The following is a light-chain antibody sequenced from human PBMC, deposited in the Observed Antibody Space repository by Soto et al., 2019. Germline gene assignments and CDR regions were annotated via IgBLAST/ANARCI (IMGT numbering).Light chain of an antibody. CDR3: LQNNTYPST. CDR1: QGIRNY. CDR2: VAS. V-gene: IGKV1-17*01. Sequence: IQMTQSPSSLSASVGDTVTVTCRASQGIRNYLNWFQQKPGKAPKRLISVASTLQSGVPSRFSGSGSGTEFTHTISSLQPEDSATYYCLQNNTYPSTFGQGTKLEIK. J-gene: IGKJ2*01.